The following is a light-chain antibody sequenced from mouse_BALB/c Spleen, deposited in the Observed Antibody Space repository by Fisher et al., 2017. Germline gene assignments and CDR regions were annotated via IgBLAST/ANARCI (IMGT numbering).Light chain of an antibody. V-gene: IGKV4-57-1*01. CDR3: QQYSGYPLT. J-gene: IGKJ1*01. Sequence: DIVLTQTPAIMSASPGEKVTMTCRASSSVSSSYLHWYQQKSGASPKLWIYCTSNLASGVPARFSGSGSGTSYSLTISSVEAEDAATYYCQQYSGYPLTFGGGTKLEIK. CDR1: SSVSSSY. CDR2: CTS.